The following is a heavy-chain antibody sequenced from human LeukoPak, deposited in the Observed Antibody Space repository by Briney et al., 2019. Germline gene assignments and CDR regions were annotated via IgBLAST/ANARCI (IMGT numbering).Heavy chain of an antibody. Sequence: ASVKVSCKASGYTFTGYYMHWVRQAPGQGLEWMGWINPNSGGTNYAQRFQGRVTMTRDTSISTVYMELSSLRSEDTAVYYCARDKPTYSSSWYTDAFDIWGQGTMVTVSS. V-gene: IGHV1-2*02. D-gene: IGHD6-13*01. CDR3: ARDKPTYSSSWYTDAFDI. J-gene: IGHJ3*02. CDR2: INPNSGGT. CDR1: GYTFTGYY.